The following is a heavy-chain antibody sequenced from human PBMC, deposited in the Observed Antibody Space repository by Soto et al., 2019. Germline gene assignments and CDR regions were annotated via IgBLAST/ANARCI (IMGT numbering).Heavy chain of an antibody. D-gene: IGHD2-15*01. V-gene: IGHV1-18*01. J-gene: IGHJ4*02. CDR3: ARVATPIDY. CDR2: ISAYNGNT. Sequence: QVQLVQSGAEVKKPGASVKVSCKASGYTFTNFGISWVRQAPGQGLEWMGWISAYNGNTNYAQKFQGTVTMTTDTSTSTAYMEVRSLRFDDTSVYYCARVATPIDYWGQGTLVTVSS. CDR1: GYTFTNFG.